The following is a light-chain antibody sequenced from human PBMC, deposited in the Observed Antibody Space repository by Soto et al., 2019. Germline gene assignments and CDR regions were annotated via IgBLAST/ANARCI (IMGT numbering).Light chain of an antibody. CDR2: EGG. V-gene: IGLV2-23*01. CDR3: CSYAGSRTVV. J-gene: IGLJ2*01. CDR1: SSDVGSYNL. Sequence: QSALTQPASVSGSPGQSITISCTGTSSDVGSYNLVSWYQQHPGKAPKLIIFEGGKRPSGVSHRFSGSKSGNTASLTISGLQAEDAADYYCCSYAGSRTVVFGGGTKLTVL.